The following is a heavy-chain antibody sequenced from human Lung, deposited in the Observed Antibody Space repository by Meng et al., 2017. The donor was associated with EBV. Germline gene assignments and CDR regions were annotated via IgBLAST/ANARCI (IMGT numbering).Heavy chain of an antibody. J-gene: IGHJ4*02. CDR3: AKTIAILPDY. CDR1: GGSFSAYY. D-gene: IGHD3-16*02. V-gene: IGHV4-34*01. CDR2: INHRGST. Sequence: QWVPSRSMPVQHSPFSVAVDGGSFSAYYRNWIRQPPGRGLECIGEINHRGSTKYNPYLKSRVTISVDTSKNQFSLKLSSVTAADTAVYYCAKTIAILPDYWGQGTLVTVSS.